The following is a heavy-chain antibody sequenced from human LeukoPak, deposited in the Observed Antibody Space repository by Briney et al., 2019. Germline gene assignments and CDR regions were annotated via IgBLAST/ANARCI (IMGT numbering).Heavy chain of an antibody. J-gene: IGHJ4*02. CDR3: ARRGEAMDPFDY. CDR2: IYPADSDT. CDR1: GYSFTSYW. Sequence: GESLKISCKGSGYSFTSYWIGWVRRMPGKGLEWRGIIYPADSDTRYSPSFQGQVTFSADKSISTAYLQWSSLKASDTAIYYCARRGEAMDPFDYWGQGTLVTVSS. D-gene: IGHD5-18*01. V-gene: IGHV5-51*01.